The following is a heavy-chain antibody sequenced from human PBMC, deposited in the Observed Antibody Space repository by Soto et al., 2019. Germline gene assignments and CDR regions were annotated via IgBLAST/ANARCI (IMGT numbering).Heavy chain of an antibody. Sequence: EVQLVESGGGLVQPGGSLRLSCAASGFTVSSNYMSWVRQAPGKGLEWVSVIYSGGRTYYADSVKGRFTITRDNSKNTRYLQMNSLRAEDTAVYYCARTIDRRSMGRWFDPCGQGTLVTVSS. D-gene: IGHD3-10*01. CDR1: GFTVSSNY. J-gene: IGHJ5*02. V-gene: IGHV3-66*01. CDR3: ARTIDRRSMGRWFDP. CDR2: IYSGGRT.